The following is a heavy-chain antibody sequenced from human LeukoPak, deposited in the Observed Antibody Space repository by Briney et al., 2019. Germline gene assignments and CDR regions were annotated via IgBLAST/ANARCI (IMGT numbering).Heavy chain of an antibody. CDR3: ARAKPKNMVRGLIMRRESRYYFDY. CDR1: GFTFSDYY. CDR2: ISSSGSTI. J-gene: IGHJ4*02. V-gene: IGHV3-11*01. D-gene: IGHD3-10*01. Sequence: GGSLRLSCAASGFTFSDYYMSWIRQAPGKGLVWVSYISSSGSTIYYADSVKGRFTISRDNSKSTLYIQMNSLRAEDTAVYYCARAKPKNMVRGLIMRRESRYYFDYWGQGTLVTVSS.